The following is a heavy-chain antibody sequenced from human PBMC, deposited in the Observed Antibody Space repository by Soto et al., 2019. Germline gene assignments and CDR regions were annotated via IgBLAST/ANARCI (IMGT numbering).Heavy chain of an antibody. CDR2: ISGSGGST. D-gene: IGHD3-22*01. V-gene: IGHV3-23*01. J-gene: IGHJ5*02. CDR1: GFTFSSYA. CDR3: AKDSPNYYDSSGYSRFDP. Sequence: GGSLRLSCAASGFTFSSYAMSWVRQAPWKGLEWVSAISGSGGSTYYADSVKGRFTISRDNSKNTLYLQMNSLRAEDTAVYYCAKDSPNYYDSSGYSRFDPWGQGTLVTVSS.